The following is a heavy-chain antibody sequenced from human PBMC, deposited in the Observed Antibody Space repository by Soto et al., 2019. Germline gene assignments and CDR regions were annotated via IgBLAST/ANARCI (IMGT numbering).Heavy chain of an antibody. V-gene: IGHV3-23*01. J-gene: IGHJ4*02. CDR3: ASVRDDRRTDY. CDR2: ITGSGRST. Sequence: EVQLLESGGGFVQPGGSVRLSCAASGFTFSMYAMTWVSQAPGKGLTWVSVITGSGRSTYYTDSVRGRFTISRDNSKDMGSQQTTSLRAEDTAVYYCASVRDDRRTDYWGQGTLVTVSS. CDR1: GFTFSMYA. D-gene: IGHD3-9*01.